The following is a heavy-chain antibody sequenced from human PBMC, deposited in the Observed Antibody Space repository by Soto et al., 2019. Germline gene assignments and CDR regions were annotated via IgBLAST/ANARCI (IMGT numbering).Heavy chain of an antibody. V-gene: IGHV4-31*03. J-gene: IGHJ3*02. Sequence: SETLSLTCTFSVGSISSGGYYWSWIRQHPGKGLEWIGYIYYSGSTYYNPSLKSRVTISVDTSKNQFSLKLSSVTAADTAVYYCARGDGDHDAFDIWGQGTMDNVSS. D-gene: IGHD3-10*01. CDR1: VGSISSGGYY. CDR2: IYYSGST. CDR3: ARGDGDHDAFDI.